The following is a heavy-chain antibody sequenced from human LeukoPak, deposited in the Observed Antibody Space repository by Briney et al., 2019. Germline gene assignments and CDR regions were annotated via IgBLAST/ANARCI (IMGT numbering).Heavy chain of an antibody. D-gene: IGHD2-2*01. CDR2: INHSGST. CDR3: ARGRLYCSSTSCYRRRFDY. CDR1: GGSFSGYY. V-gene: IGHV4-34*01. J-gene: IGHJ4*02. Sequence: SETLSLTCAVYGGSFSGYYWSWIRQPPGKGLEWIEEINHSGSTNYNPSLKSRVTISVDTSKNQFSLKLISVTAADTAVYYCARGRLYCSSTSCYRRRFDYWGQGTLVTVSS.